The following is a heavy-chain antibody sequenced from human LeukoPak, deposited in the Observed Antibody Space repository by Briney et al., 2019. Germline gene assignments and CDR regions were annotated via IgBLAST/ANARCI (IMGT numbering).Heavy chain of an antibody. CDR1: GFTFDDYA. V-gene: IGHV3-9*01. J-gene: IGHJ4*02. CDR2: ISWNSGSI. Sequence: PGGSLRLSCAASGFTFDDYATHWVRHAPGKGLEWVSGISWNSGSIGYADSVKGRFTISRDNAKNSLYLQMNSLRAEDTALYYCAKTQTAFGVVMSNFDYWGQGTLVTVSS. CDR3: AKTQTAFGVVMSNFDY. D-gene: IGHD3-3*01.